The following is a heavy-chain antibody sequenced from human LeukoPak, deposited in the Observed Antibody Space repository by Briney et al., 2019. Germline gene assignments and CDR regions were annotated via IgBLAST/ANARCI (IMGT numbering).Heavy chain of an antibody. CDR2: IYYSGST. J-gene: IGHJ2*01. V-gene: IGHV4-59*01. Sequence: SETLSLTCTVSGGSTSSYYWSWIRQPPGKGLEWIGYIYYSGSTDYNPSLKSRVTISVDTSKNQFSLKLSSVTAADTAVYYCARDLEGSLWGRGTLVTVSS. CDR3: ARDLEGSL. CDR1: GGSTSSYY.